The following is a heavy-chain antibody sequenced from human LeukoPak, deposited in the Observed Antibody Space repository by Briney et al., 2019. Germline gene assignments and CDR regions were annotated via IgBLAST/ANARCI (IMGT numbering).Heavy chain of an antibody. Sequence: ASVKVSCKASGYTFTSYDINWVRQATGQGLEWMGWMNPNSGNTGYAQKFQGRVTITRNTSISTANMELSSLRSADTAVYYCARGVGGYCSSTSCYIGSPWFDPWGQGTLVTVSS. V-gene: IGHV1-8*03. CDR2: MNPNSGNT. D-gene: IGHD2-2*02. CDR1: GYTFTSYD. J-gene: IGHJ5*02. CDR3: ARGVGGYCSSTSCYIGSPWFDP.